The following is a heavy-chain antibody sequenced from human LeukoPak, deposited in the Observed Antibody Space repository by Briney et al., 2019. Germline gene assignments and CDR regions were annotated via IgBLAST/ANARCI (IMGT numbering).Heavy chain of an antibody. J-gene: IGHJ4*02. CDR1: GFTFSSYA. V-gene: IGHV3-7*01. CDR2: IKQDGSEK. D-gene: IGHD5-12*01. Sequence: GESLRLSCAASGFTFSSYAMSWVRQAPGKGLEWVANIKQDGSEKYYVDSVKGRFTISRDNAKNSLYLQMNSLRAEDTAVYYCAKRAGYSGYDGGYYFDYWGQGTLVTVSS. CDR3: AKRAGYSGYDGGYYFDY.